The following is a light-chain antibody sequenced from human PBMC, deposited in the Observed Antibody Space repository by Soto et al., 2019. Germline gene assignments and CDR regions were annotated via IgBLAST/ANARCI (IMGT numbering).Light chain of an antibody. CDR2: DAS. J-gene: IGKJ1*01. Sequence: EIVLTQSPATLSLYQGERATLSCRASQSVSSYLAWYQQKPGQAPRLLIYDASNRATGIPARFSGSGSGTDFTLTISSLEPEDYAVYYCQQRSNWPRTFGRGTKVDIK. V-gene: IGKV3-11*01. CDR3: QQRSNWPRT. CDR1: QSVSSY.